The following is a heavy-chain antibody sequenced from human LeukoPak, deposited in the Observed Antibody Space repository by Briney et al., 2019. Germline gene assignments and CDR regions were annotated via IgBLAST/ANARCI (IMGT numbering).Heavy chain of an antibody. J-gene: IGHJ6*02. CDR3: ARVRTTLYYGMDV. V-gene: IGHV4-59*01. Sequence: SETLSLTCTVSGGSISSYYWSWIRQPPGKGLEWIGYIYYSGSTNYNPSLKSRVTISVDTSKNQFSLKLSSVTAADTAVYYCARVRTTLYYGMDVWGQGTTVTVSS. CDR2: IYYSGST. D-gene: IGHD2-15*01. CDR1: GGSISSYY.